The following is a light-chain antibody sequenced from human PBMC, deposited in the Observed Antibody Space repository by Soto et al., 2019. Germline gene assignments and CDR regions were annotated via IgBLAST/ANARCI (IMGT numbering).Light chain of an antibody. CDR1: QDISNY. V-gene: IGKV1-9*01. J-gene: IGKJ3*01. CDR3: QQLNSYPLT. Sequence: DIQLTQSPSFLSASVGHRVTITCRASQDISNYLVWYQQKPGKAPKPLIYAASTLQSGVPSRFSGSGSGTEFTLTISSLQPEDFATYYCQQLNSYPLTFGPGTNLDIK. CDR2: AAS.